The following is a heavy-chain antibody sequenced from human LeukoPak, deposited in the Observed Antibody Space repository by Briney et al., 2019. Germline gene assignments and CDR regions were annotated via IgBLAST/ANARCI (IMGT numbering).Heavy chain of an antibody. D-gene: IGHD1-1*01. CDR1: GFTFSSYG. V-gene: IGHV3-30*03. J-gene: IGHJ6*02. CDR2: ISYDGSNK. Sequence: PGGSLRLSCAASGFTFSSYGMHWVRQAPGKGLEWVAVISYDGSNKDYADSVKGRFTISRDNSKDTLHVQMSSLRAEDTAVYYCARTPPATGTLGWGPRKYYHYAMDVWGQGTTVTVSS. CDR3: ARTPPATGTLGWGPRKYYHYAMDV.